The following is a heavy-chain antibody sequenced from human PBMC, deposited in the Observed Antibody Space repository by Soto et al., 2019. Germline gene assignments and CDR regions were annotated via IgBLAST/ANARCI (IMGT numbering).Heavy chain of an antibody. CDR1: GFTFSSYG. J-gene: IGHJ4*02. CDR2: IWYDGSNK. Sequence: QVQLVESGGGVVQPGRSLRLSCAASGFTFSSYGMHWVRQAPGMGLEWVAVIWYDGSNKYYADSVKGRFTISRDNSKNTLYLQMNSLRAEDTAVYYCARVGDGYNWGFDYWGQGTLVTVSS. V-gene: IGHV3-33*01. D-gene: IGHD2-21*01. CDR3: ARVGDGYNWGFDY.